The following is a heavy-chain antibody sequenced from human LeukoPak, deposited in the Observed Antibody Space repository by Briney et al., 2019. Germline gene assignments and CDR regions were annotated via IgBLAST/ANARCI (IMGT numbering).Heavy chain of an antibody. D-gene: IGHD3-3*01. J-gene: IGHJ4*02. CDR1: GYSISSGYY. V-gene: IGHV4-38-2*02. Sequence: PSETLSLTCTVSGYSISSGYYWGWIRQPPGKGLEWIGSIYHSGSTYYNPSLKSRVTISVDTSKNQFSLKLSSVTAADTAVYYCARGSDFWSGYFCLLDYWGQGTLVTVSS. CDR3: ARGSDFWSGYFCLLDY. CDR2: IYHSGST.